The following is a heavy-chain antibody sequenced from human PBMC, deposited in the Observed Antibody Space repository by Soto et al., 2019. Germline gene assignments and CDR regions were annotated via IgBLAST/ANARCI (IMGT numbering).Heavy chain of an antibody. D-gene: IGHD6-6*01. CDR1: GISLSTSGVG. J-gene: IGHJ3*01. Sequence: GPTLVNPTQTLTLTCSLSGISLSTSGVGLGWIRQTPGKALEWLVLIYWNDDKHYSPSLKGRLTITKDTSKNQAVLTMTDMDPVDTATYYSARGLATLPVFAFDVWGQGAVVTVSS. V-gene: IGHV2-5*01. CDR2: IYWNDDK. CDR3: ARGLATLPVFAFDV.